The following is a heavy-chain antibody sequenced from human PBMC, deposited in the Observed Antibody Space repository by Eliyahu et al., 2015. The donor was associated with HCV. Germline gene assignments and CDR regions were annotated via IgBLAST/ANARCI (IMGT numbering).Heavy chain of an antibody. J-gene: IGHJ1*01. CDR2: IWYDGSNK. D-gene: IGHD6-19*01. CDR3: ARAPQRSGHNEYFQH. CDR1: SNYG. Sequence: SNYGMHWVRQAPGKGLEWVAVIWYDGSNKYYADSVKGRFTISRDNSKNTLYLQMNSLRAEDTAVYYCARAPQRSGHNEYFQHWGQGTLVTVSS. V-gene: IGHV3-33*01.